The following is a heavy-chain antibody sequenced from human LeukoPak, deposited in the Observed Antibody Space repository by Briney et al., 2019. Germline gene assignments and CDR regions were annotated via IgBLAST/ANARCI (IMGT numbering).Heavy chain of an antibody. CDR3: VRDISGYYFDY. J-gene: IGHJ4*02. CDR1: GFTFSDYH. CDR2: ISVSSIYT. D-gene: IGHD3-22*01. Sequence: GGSLRLSCAASGFTFSDYHMTWIRQAPGKGLEWVSYISVSSIYTRYAASVKGRFTISRDNAKNSLYLQMNSLRAEDTALYYCVRDISGYYFDYWGQGTLVTVSS. V-gene: IGHV3-11*05.